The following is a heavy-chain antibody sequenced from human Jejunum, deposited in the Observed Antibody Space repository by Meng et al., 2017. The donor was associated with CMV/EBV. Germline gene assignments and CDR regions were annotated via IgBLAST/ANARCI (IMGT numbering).Heavy chain of an antibody. V-gene: IGHV3-23*01. CDR1: GITLDRYA. Sequence: ASGITLDRYAMSWVRQAPGKGLAWVSAISANGDNTYYADSVKGRFTISRDNSKNTLYLEMSSLRAEDTALYYCQGPYGSGSYYVDYWGQGTLVTVSS. J-gene: IGHJ4*02. CDR2: ISANGDNT. D-gene: IGHD3-10*01. CDR3: QGPYGSGSYYVDY.